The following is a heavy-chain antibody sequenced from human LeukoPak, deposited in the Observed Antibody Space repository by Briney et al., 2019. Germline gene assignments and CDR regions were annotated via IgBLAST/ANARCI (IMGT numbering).Heavy chain of an antibody. CDR2: INPNSGGT. CDR1: GYTFTGYY. V-gene: IGHV1-2*02. CDR3: ARGTWDCSSTICYSGHWFDP. J-gene: IGHJ5*02. Sequence: ASVKVSRKASGYTFTGYYMHWVRQAPGQGLEWMGWINPNSGGTNYAQKFQGRVTMTRDTSISTAYMELSRLRSDDTAVYYCARGTWDCSSTICYSGHWFDPWGQGTLVTVSS. D-gene: IGHD2-2*02.